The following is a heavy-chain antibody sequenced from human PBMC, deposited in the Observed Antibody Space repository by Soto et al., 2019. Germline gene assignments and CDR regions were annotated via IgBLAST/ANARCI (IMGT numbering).Heavy chain of an antibody. CDR3: TGAYYDINGYSLDP. CDR2: IYYGGSI. Sequence: SETLSLTCSVSGGSISSGYWTWIRQPPGKGLEWIGYIYYGGSINYNPSLKSRVIISVDTAKNQFSLRLSSVTAADTAVYYCTGAYYDINGYSLDPWGQGTSVTVPQ. CDR1: GGSISSGY. J-gene: IGHJ5*02. D-gene: IGHD3-22*01. V-gene: IGHV4-59*01.